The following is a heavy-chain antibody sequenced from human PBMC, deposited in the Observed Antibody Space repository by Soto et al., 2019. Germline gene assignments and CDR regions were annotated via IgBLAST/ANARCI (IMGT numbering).Heavy chain of an antibody. J-gene: IGHJ4*02. Sequence: QVQLVQSGAEVKKPGSSVKVSCKASGGTFSSYSINWVRQAPGQGLEWMGEIIPIFGTANYAQKFQGRVTITADDSTSPAYMELSSLRSEDTAAYYCARDGGRHSGGIDYWGQGTLVTVSS. D-gene: IGHD1-26*01. CDR2: IIPIFGTA. CDR1: GGTFSSYS. CDR3: ARDGGRHSGGIDY. V-gene: IGHV1-69*01.